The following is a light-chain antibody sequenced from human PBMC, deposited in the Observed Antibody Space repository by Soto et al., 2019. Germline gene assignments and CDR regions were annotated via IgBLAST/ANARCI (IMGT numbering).Light chain of an antibody. J-gene: IGKJ5*01. V-gene: IGKV3-20*01. Sequence: EIVLTQSPGNLSLSPGERATLSCRASQSVNSDYLGWFQQKPGQAPRLLIYGASTRATGIPDRFSGSGSGTDFTLTISRLEPEDFAVYYCHHYGGSPITFGQGTRQEIK. CDR1: QSVNSDY. CDR2: GAS. CDR3: HHYGGSPIT.